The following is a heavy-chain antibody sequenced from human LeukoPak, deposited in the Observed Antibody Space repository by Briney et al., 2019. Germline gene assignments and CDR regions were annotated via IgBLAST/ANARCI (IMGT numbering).Heavy chain of an antibody. Sequence: PGGSLRLSCAASGFTFSSYAMHWVRQAPGKGLEWVAVISYDGSNKYYADSVKGRFTISRDNSKNTLYLQMNSLRAEDTAVYYCARDPGSGSYFFNYWGQGTLVTVSS. V-gene: IGHV3-30*04. CDR3: ARDPGSGSYFFNY. D-gene: IGHD3-10*01. CDR1: GFTFSSYA. CDR2: ISYDGSNK. J-gene: IGHJ4*02.